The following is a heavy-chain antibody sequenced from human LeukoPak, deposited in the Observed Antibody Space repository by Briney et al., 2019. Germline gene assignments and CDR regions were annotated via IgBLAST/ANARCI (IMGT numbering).Heavy chain of an antibody. CDR2: ISYDGSNK. Sequence: GGSLRLSCAASGFTFSSYAMHWVRQAPGKGLEWVAVISYDGSNKYYADSVKGRFTISRDNSKNTLYLQVNSLRAEDTAVYYCARDLSGYSYGYGFDYWGQGTLVTVSS. CDR1: GFTFSSYA. J-gene: IGHJ4*02. CDR3: ARDLSGYSYGYGFDY. V-gene: IGHV3-30*04. D-gene: IGHD5-18*01.